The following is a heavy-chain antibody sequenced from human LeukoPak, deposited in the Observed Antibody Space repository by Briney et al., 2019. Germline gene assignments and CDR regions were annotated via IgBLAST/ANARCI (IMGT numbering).Heavy chain of an antibody. V-gene: IGHV4-34*01. D-gene: IGHD1-26*01. CDR3: ASGRWDLRFHY. CDR2: VNQSGGT. J-gene: IGHJ4*02. CDR1: GGSFSGYY. Sequence: SETLSLTCAVYGGSFSGYYWSWIRQSPGKGLEWIGEVNQSGGTNYTPSLESRVTISVDTFKNQFSLKLSSVTAAVTAVYFCASGRWDLRFHYWGQGALVTVSS.